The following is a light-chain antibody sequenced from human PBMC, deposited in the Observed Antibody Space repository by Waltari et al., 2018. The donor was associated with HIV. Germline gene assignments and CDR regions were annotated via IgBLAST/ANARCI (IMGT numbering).Light chain of an antibody. V-gene: IGLV1-44*01. J-gene: IGLJ2*01. CDR1: NPNIGSNT. Sequence: QSVLTQPPSASGTPGQRVTISCSGRNPNIGSNTVNWYQQLPGPAPKLLISNTCQRPSGVSDRFSVSKSGTSASLAISGLQSEDEADYYCAAWDDSLNAHVLFGGGTKLTVL. CDR3: AAWDDSLNAHVL. CDR2: NTC.